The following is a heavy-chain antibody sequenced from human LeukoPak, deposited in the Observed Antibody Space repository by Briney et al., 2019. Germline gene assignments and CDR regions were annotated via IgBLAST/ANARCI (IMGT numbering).Heavy chain of an antibody. D-gene: IGHD5-24*01. V-gene: IGHV3-21*01. J-gene: IGHJ5*02. CDR2: ISSSSSYI. Sequence: PGGSLRLSCEASGFTFSSYSMNWVRQAPGKGLEWVSSISSSSSYIYYADSVKGRFTISRDNAMNSLYLQMNSLRAEDTAVYYCARDGEMATIGWFDPWGQGTLVTVSS. CDR1: GFTFSSYS. CDR3: ARDGEMATIGWFDP.